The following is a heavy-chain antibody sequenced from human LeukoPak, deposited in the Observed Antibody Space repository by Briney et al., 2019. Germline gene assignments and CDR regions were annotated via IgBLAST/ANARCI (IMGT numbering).Heavy chain of an antibody. CDR3: ARDPYSGTYGDTYYYYMDV. CDR1: GFSFSSYN. Sequence: PGGSLRLSCAASGFSFSSYNMNWVRQTPGKGLEWVSSITSSSTYTFYADSVKGRFTISRDNARNSLYLQMNSLRAEDAAVYYCARDPYSGTYGDTYYYYMDVWGKGTTVTISS. J-gene: IGHJ6*03. CDR2: ITSSSTYT. V-gene: IGHV3-21*01. D-gene: IGHD1-26*01.